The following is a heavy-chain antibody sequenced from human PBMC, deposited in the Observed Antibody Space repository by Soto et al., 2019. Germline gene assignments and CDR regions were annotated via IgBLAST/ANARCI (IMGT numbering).Heavy chain of an antibody. Sequence: EVQLLESGGGLVQPGGSLRLSCAASGFTFSSYAMSWVRQAPGKGLEWVSAISGSGGSTYYADSVKGRFTISRDNSKNPLYLQMSSRRDEDTVVYYCASRGNYLDYWGQGTLVTVSS. CDR3: ASRGNYLDY. J-gene: IGHJ4*02. CDR2: ISGSGGST. V-gene: IGHV3-23*01. CDR1: GFTFSSYA.